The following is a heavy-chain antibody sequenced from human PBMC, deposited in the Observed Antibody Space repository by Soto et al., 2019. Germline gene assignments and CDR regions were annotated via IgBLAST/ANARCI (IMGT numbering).Heavy chain of an antibody. V-gene: IGHV3-23*01. Sequence: PGSVVRGSCVALGLSFSTNGMTWVRQAPGGGLEWVAAISGSGGSTYYAASVKGRFTISRDNSKNTVYLQMNNLRAEDTALYYCAKADYDGGDWGQGTLVTVSS. J-gene: IGHJ4*02. CDR1: GLSFSTNG. D-gene: IGHD4-17*01. CDR2: ISGSGGST. CDR3: AKADYDGGD.